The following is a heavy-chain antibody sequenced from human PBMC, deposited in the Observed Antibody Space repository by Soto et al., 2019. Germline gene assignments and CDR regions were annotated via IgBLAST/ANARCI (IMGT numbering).Heavy chain of an antibody. D-gene: IGHD3-10*01. CDR3: GKDYYGPAIYGMDV. CDR2: IAWNSDII. CDR1: GVSFEDYA. V-gene: IGHV3-9*01. J-gene: IGHJ6*02. Sequence: EVQLVESGGGLVQPVRSLRLSCAASGVSFEDYAMHWVRQAPGKGLEWGSGIAWNSDIIGYADSVKGRVTISRDNGKNSLYLQMTSLRPEDTALYCCGKDYYGPAIYGMDVWGQGTTVTVSS.